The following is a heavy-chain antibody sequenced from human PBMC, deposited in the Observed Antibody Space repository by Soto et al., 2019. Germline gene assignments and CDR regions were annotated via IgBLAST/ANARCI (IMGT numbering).Heavy chain of an antibody. CDR3: ASQGDSGWYPLDY. D-gene: IGHD6-19*01. CDR2: IYYSGST. Sequence: SETLSLTCTVSGGSISSSSYYWGWIRQPPGKGLEWIGSIYYSGSTYYNPSLKSRVTISVDKSKNQFSLKLSSVTAADTAVYYCASQGDSGWYPLDYWGQGTLVTVSS. J-gene: IGHJ4*02. CDR1: GGSISSSSYY. V-gene: IGHV4-39*01.